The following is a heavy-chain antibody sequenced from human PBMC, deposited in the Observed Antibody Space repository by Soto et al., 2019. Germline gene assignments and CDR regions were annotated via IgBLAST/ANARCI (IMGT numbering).Heavy chain of an antibody. CDR3: ARDGAAGSRAGFDY. Sequence: QVQLVESGGGVVQPGRSLRLSCAASGFTFSSYAMHWVRQAPGKGLEWVAVISYDGSNKYYADSVKGRFTISRDNSKNTLYLQMNSLRAEDTAVYYCARDGAAGSRAGFDYWGQGTLVTVSS. CDR2: ISYDGSNK. J-gene: IGHJ4*02. V-gene: IGHV3-30-3*01. D-gene: IGHD6-19*01. CDR1: GFTFSSYA.